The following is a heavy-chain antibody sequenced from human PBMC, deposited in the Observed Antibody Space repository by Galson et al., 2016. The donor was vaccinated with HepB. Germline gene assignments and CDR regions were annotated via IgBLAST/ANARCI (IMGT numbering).Heavy chain of an antibody. D-gene: IGHD1-1*01. CDR1: GFTFSSYA. Sequence: SLRLSCAASGFTFSSYAMSWVRQAPGKGLEWVSGISGRGGSTYYADSVEGRFTISRDNAQNSVYLQMNTLRADDTAVYYCARSVEGHFDYWGQGILVTVSS. CDR3: ARSVEGHFDY. V-gene: IGHV3-23*01. J-gene: IGHJ4*02. CDR2: ISGRGGST.